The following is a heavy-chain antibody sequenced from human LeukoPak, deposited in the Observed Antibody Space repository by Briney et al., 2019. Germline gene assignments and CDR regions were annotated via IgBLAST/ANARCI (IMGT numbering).Heavy chain of an antibody. Sequence: SETLSLTCAVYGGSFSGYYWSWIRQPPGKGLEWIGYIYHSGSTYYNPSLKSRVTISVDRSKNQFSLRLSSVTAADTAVYYCARGEYSSGWFDYWSQGTLVTVSS. J-gene: IGHJ4*02. CDR3: ARGEYSSGWFDY. V-gene: IGHV4-34*01. D-gene: IGHD6-19*01. CDR2: IYHSGST. CDR1: GGSFSGYY.